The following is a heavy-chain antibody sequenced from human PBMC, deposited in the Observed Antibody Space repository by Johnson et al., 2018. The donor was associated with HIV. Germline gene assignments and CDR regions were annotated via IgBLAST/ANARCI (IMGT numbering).Heavy chain of an antibody. D-gene: IGHD2-21*02. J-gene: IGHJ3*02. Sequence: QLVESGGRLVQPGRSLRLSCAASGFIFDDYAMHWVRQVPGKGLEWVSGISWNSGRIGYAALVKGRFTISRDNAKNSLYLQMSSLRPEDTALYYCAKDMGCGADCYQISITMTVGGAFDIWGQGTMVTVSS. V-gene: IGHV3-9*01. CDR1: GFIFDDYA. CDR2: ISWNSGRI. CDR3: AKDMGCGADCYQISITMTVGGAFDI.